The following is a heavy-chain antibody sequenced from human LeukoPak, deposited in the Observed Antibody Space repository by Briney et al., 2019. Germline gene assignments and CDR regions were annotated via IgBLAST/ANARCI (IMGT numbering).Heavy chain of an antibody. V-gene: IGHV3-7*01. CDR3: ARDLYDFPF. D-gene: IGHD3-3*01. J-gene: IGHJ4*02. CDR1: GFTFSSYA. Sequence: GGSLRLSCAASGFTFSSYAMSWVRQAPGKGLEWVANIKQDGSEKYYVDSVKGRFTISRDNAKNSLYLQMNSLRAEDAAVYYCARDLYDFPFWGQGTLVTVSS. CDR2: IKQDGSEK.